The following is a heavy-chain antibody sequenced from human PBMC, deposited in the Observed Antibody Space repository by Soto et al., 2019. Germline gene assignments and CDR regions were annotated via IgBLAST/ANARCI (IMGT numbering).Heavy chain of an antibody. J-gene: IGHJ6*02. V-gene: IGHV3-48*02. D-gene: IGHD3-3*01. CDR3: AREDPWSANADDMDV. Sequence: AGGSLRLSCAASGFTFSSYSMNWVRQAPGKGLEWVSYISSSSSTIYYADSVKGRFTISRDNAENSLYLQMNSLRDDDTAVYYCAREDPWSANADDMDVWGQGTTVTVSS. CDR1: GFTFSSYS. CDR2: ISSSSSTI.